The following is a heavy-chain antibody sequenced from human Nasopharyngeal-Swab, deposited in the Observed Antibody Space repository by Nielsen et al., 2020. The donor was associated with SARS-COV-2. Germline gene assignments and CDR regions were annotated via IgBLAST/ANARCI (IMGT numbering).Heavy chain of an antibody. CDR3: AKPLGSGGAYDF. D-gene: IGHD3-16*01. Sequence: GESLKISCVASGFIFENYAMNWVRQAPGKGLEWVSGISARGGSSFYADSVKGRLTISRDNSRNTLYLQMNSLRAEDTAIYYCAKPLGSGGAYDFWGPGTLVSVSS. CDR1: GFIFENYA. J-gene: IGHJ4*02. CDR2: ISARGGSS. V-gene: IGHV3-23*01.